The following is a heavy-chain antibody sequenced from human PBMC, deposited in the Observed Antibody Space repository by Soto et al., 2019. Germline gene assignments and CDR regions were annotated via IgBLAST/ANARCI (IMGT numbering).Heavy chain of an antibody. CDR1: RGSISSSSYY. J-gene: IGHJ4*02. Sequence: SETLSLTCIVSRGSISSSSYYWGWIRQPPGKGLEWIGSIYYSGNTYYNPSLKSRVTISVDTSKIQFSLKVNSVTAADTAVYYCARGTIMGSSYTTDLDYWGEGTMVTVYS. CDR2: IYYSGNT. D-gene: IGHD2-8*01. CDR3: ARGTIMGSSYTTDLDY. V-gene: IGHV4-39*01.